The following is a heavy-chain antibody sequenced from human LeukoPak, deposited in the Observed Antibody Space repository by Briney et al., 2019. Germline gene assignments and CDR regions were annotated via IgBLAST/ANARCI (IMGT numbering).Heavy chain of an antibody. CDR3: ARDRKTRSTYYYDSSGY. Sequence: ASVKVSCKASGYTFTGYYMHWVRQAPGQGLEWMGWINPNSGGTNYAQKFQGRVNMTRDTSISTAYMELSRLRSDDTAVYYCARDRKTRSTYYYDSSGYWGQGTLVTVSS. CDR2: INPNSGGT. J-gene: IGHJ4*02. D-gene: IGHD3-22*01. V-gene: IGHV1-2*02. CDR1: GYTFTGYY.